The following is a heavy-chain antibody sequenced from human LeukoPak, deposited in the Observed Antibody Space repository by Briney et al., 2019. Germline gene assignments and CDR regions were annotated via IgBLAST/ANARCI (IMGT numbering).Heavy chain of an antibody. J-gene: IGHJ4*02. CDR3: TRETG. V-gene: IGHV3-30-3*01. D-gene: IGHD1-14*01. CDR1: GFTFSSYA. Sequence: GGSLRLSCAASGFTFSSYAMHWVRQAPGKGLEWVAVISYDGSNKYYADSVKGRFTISRDDSKSIAYLQMNSLKTEDTAVYYCTRETGWGQGTLVTVSS. CDR2: ISYDGSNK.